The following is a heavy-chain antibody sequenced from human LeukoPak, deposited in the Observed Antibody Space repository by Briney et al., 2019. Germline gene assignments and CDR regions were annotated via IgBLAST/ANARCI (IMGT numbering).Heavy chain of an antibody. V-gene: IGHV3-23*01. CDR1: GFTFSSYA. D-gene: IGHD2-15*01. Sequence: GGSLRLSCAASGFTFSSYAMSWVRQAPGKGLEWVSAISGSGGSTYYADSVKGRFTISRDNSKNTLYLQMNSLKTEDTAVYYCTTDQGACSGGSCYVLYYYGMDVWGQGTTVTVSS. CDR3: TTDQGACSGGSCYVLYYYGMDV. J-gene: IGHJ6*02. CDR2: ISGSGGST.